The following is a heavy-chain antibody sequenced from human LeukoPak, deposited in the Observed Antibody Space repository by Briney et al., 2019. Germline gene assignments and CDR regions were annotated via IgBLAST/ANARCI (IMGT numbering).Heavy chain of an antibody. CDR1: GGSISSYY. J-gene: IGHJ4*02. D-gene: IGHD3-22*01. V-gene: IGHV4-59*01. Sequence: KPSETLSLTCTVSGGSISSYYWSWIRQPPGKGLEWIGYIYYSGSTNYNPSVKSRVTISVDTSKNQFSLKLSSVTAADTAVYYCARSMGSYYYDSSDRYFDYWGQGTLVTVSS. CDR2: IYYSGST. CDR3: ARSMGSYYYDSSDRYFDY.